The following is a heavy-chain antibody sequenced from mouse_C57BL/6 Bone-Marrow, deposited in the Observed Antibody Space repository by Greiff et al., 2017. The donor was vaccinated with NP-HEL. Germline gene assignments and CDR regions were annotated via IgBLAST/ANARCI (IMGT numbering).Heavy chain of an antibody. CDR3: ARKNPPYYYGSSGDY. J-gene: IGHJ2*01. CDR2: IHPNSGST. V-gene: IGHV1-64*01. Sequence: VQLQQSGAELVKPGASVKLSCKASGYTFTSYWMHWVKQRPGQGLEWIGMIHPNSGSTNYNEKFKSKATLTVDKSSSTAYMQLSSLTSEDSAVYYCARKNPPYYYGSSGDYWGQGTTLTVSS. CDR1: GYTFTSYW. D-gene: IGHD1-1*01.